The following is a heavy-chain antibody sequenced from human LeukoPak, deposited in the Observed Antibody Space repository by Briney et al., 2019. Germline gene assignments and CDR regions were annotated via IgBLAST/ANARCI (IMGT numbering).Heavy chain of an antibody. CDR3: ARGQAGRDAFDI. J-gene: IGHJ3*02. CDR2: IYYSGST. CDR1: GGSISSYY. D-gene: IGHD6-19*01. Sequence: SETLSLTCTVSGGSISSYYWSWIRQPPGKGLEWIGYIYYSGSTNYNPSLKSRVTISVDTSKNQFSLKLSSVTAADTVVYYCARGQAGRDAFDIWGQGTMVTVSS. V-gene: IGHV4-59*01.